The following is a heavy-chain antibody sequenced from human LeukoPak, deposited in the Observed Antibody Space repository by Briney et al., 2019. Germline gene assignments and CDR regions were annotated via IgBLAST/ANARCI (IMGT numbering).Heavy chain of an antibody. V-gene: IGHV3-49*04. D-gene: IGHD4-23*01. CDR1: GYTFSAHS. Sequence: GRSLRLSCTASGYTFSAHSLSWVRQAPGKGLEWLGFIGPKHLGCPAEYAASVKGRFTISRDDSKGIAYLQMNSLKFEDTAVYYCTRDDHIPVAWGQGTLVTVSS. CDR2: IGPKHLGCPA. J-gene: IGHJ5*02. CDR3: TRDDHIPVA.